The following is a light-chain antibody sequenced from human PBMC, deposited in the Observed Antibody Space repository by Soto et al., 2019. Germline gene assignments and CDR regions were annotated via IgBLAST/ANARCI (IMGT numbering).Light chain of an antibody. CDR3: QQYSSSPIT. CDR1: QSVSNNY. Sequence: EIVLTPSPGTLSLSPGERATLSCRASQSVSNNYLAWYQQKPGQAPRLLIYGASSRATGIPDRFSGGGSGTDFSLTISRLDPEDFAVYYCQQYSSSPITFGQGTRLEIK. CDR2: GAS. V-gene: IGKV3-20*01. J-gene: IGKJ5*01.